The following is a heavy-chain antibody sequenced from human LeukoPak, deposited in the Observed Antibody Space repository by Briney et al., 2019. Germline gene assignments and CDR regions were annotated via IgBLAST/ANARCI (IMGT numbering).Heavy chain of an antibody. D-gene: IGHD4-23*01. V-gene: IGHV1-58*02. CDR1: GFTFTTSA. Sequence: SVKVSCKASGFTFTTSAMQWVRQARGQRLEWIGWIVVASGNTNYAQKFQERVTITRDMSTSTAYMELSSLRSEDTAVYYCAKDATFNSRRGSFDHWGQGTLVTVSS. CDR2: IVVASGNT. J-gene: IGHJ4*02. CDR3: AKDATFNSRRGSFDH.